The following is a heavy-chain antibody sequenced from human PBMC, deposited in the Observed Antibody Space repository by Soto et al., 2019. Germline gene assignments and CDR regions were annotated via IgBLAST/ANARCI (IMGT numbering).Heavy chain of an antibody. CDR2: IYPGDSDT. V-gene: IGHV5-51*01. CDR3: AIHSTGPRYNWNYSRGPNWFDP. Sequence: PGDSLKISCKCSGFSFTSYVIGWVRQMPGKGLEWMGIIYPGDSDTRYSPSFQGQVTISADKSISTAYLQWSSLKASDTAMYYCAIHSTGPRYNWNYSRGPNWFDPWGQGTLVTVSS. CDR1: GFSFTSYV. D-gene: IGHD1-7*01. J-gene: IGHJ5*02.